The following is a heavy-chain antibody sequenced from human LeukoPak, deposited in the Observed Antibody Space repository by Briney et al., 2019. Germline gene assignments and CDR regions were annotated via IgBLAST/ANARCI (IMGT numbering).Heavy chain of an antibody. J-gene: IGHJ3*02. D-gene: IGHD3-10*01. CDR2: LYYSGRT. CDR1: GGSISSYY. CDR3: ARGGSGISNAFDI. V-gene: IGHV4-59*13. Sequence: PSETLSLACSVSGGSISSYYWSWIRQPPGKGLELIRYLYYSGRTNSDTSLKSRVTMSVDTSKHQLSLKLRSVTAADTAVYYCARGGSGISNAFDIWGQGTMVTVS.